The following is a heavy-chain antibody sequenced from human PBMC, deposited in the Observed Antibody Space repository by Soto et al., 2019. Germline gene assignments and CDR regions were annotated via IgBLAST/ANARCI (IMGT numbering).Heavy chain of an antibody. D-gene: IGHD2-15*01. CDR3: ARGSGPNDAFDI. CDR2: IYSSGST. J-gene: IGHJ3*02. CDR1: GGSISYYY. Sequence: TLSLTCTVSGGSISYYYWSCIRQPPGKGLEWIGYIYSSGSTNYNPSLKSRVTISVDTSKNQFSLKLSSVTAADTAVYYCARGSGPNDAFDIWGQGTMVTVSS. V-gene: IGHV4-59*01.